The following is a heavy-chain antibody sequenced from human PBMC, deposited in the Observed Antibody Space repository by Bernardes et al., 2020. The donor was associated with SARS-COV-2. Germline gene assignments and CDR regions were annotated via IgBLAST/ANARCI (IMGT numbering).Heavy chain of an antibody. V-gene: IGHV3-30*18. CDR3: AKLRSVLWIHPYYNAMDA. D-gene: IGHD2-2*01. Sequence: GGSLRLSCEASGFTFNNFGMHWVRQAPGKGLEWVAVISYEGSIQHYADSVKGRFTTSRDSSKNTVYLQMNTLRPEDTAVYYCAKLRSVLWIHPYYNAMDAWGQGTTVTVSS. CDR2: ISYEGSIQ. J-gene: IGHJ6*02. CDR1: GFTFNNFG.